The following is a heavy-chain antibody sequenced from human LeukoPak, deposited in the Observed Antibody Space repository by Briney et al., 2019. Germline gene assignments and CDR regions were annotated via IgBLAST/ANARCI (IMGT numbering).Heavy chain of an antibody. Sequence: SQTLSLTCTVSGGSISSYYWSWIRQPPGKGLEWIGYIYYSGSTYYNPSLKSRVTMSVDKSKNQFSLKLNSVTAADTAVYYCARDHSSSSGYYFDYWGQGTLVTVSS. CDR2: IYYSGST. D-gene: IGHD6-6*01. CDR3: ARDHSSSSGYYFDY. V-gene: IGHV4-59*12. CDR1: GGSISSYY. J-gene: IGHJ4*02.